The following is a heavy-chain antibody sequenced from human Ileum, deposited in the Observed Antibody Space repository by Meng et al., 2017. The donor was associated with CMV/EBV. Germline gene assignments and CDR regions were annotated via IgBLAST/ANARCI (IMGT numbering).Heavy chain of an antibody. V-gene: IGHV4-39*01. J-gene: IGHJ4*02. CDR1: RGSISRRDCY. CDR3: AGPGGSYAFDN. D-gene: IGHD1-26*01. Sequence: CTVSRGSISRRDCYWAWIRQPPGKGLEWIGSIHYTGSTYYTSSLNSRLSMSVDTSKNQFSLRLSSVTAADTAIYYCAGPGGSYAFDNWGQGILVTVSS. CDR2: IHYTGST.